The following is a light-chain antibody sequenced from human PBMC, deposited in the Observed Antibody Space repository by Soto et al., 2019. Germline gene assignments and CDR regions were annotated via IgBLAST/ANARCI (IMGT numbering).Light chain of an antibody. CDR3: SSYTSSSIDYV. CDR1: SSDVGGYNY. J-gene: IGLJ1*01. V-gene: IGLV2-14*01. Sequence: QSALTQPASVSGSPGQSITISCTGTSSDVGGYNYVSWYQQHPGKAPKLMIYEVSTRPSGVSNRIAGSKSGNTASLTISGLQAEDEADYYCSSYTSSSIDYVFGTGTKLTVL. CDR2: EVS.